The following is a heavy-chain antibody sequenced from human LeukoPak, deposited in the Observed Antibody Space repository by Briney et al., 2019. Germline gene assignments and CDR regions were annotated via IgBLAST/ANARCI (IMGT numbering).Heavy chain of an antibody. CDR2: INTNTGNP. CDR3: ARVYGSGSYFTPDY. D-gene: IGHD3-10*01. Sequence: ASVKVSCKASGGTFSSYAISWVRQAPGQGLEWMGWINTNTGNPTYAQGFTGRFVFSLDTSVSTAYLQISSLKAEDTAVYYCARVYGSGSYFTPDYWGQGTLVTVSS. J-gene: IGHJ4*02. CDR1: GGTFSSYA. V-gene: IGHV7-4-1*02.